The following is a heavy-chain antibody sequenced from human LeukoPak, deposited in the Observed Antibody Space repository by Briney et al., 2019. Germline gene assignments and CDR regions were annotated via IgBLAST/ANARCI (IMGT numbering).Heavy chain of an antibody. CDR3: AKQGRTFYHVSGGYYIYDYFDS. J-gene: IGHJ4*02. CDR1: GGSIDSDY. D-gene: IGHD3-22*01. Sequence: PSETLSLTCTVSGGSIDSDYWSWIRQPPGKGLEWIGEMYNSGYPNYGPSFKSRVTMSLDTSKNQFSLTLNSVTAADTAVYYCAKQGRTFYHVSGGYYIYDYFDSWGQGALVTVSS. CDR2: MYNSGYP. V-gene: IGHV4-59*08.